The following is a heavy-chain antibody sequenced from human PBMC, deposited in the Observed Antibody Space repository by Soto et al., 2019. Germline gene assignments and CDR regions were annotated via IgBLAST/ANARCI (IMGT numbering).Heavy chain of an antibody. CDR3: ATRSWVSSSYSSKGYNWFDP. CDR2: IYYSGST. CDR1: GGSISSSSYY. Sequence: SETLSLTCTVSGGSISSSSYYWGWIRQPPGKGLEWIGSIYYSGSTYYNPSLKSRVTISVGTSKNQFSLKLSSVTAADTAVYYCATRSWVSSSYSSKGYNWFDPWGQGTLVTVSS. J-gene: IGHJ5*02. V-gene: IGHV4-39*01. D-gene: IGHD6-6*01.